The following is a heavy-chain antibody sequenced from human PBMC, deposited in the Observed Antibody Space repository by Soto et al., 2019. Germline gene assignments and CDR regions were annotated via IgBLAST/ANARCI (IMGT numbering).Heavy chain of an antibody. J-gene: IGHJ4*02. CDR3: AKDQGWFGELFGR. CDR2: ISGSGGST. CDR1: GFTFSSYA. D-gene: IGHD3-10*01. Sequence: PGGSLRLSCAASGFTFSSYAMSWVRQAPGKGLEWVSAISGSGGSTYYADSVKGRFTISRDNSKNTLYLQMNSLRAEDTAVYYGAKDQGWFGELFGRWGQGTLDTVSS. V-gene: IGHV3-23*01.